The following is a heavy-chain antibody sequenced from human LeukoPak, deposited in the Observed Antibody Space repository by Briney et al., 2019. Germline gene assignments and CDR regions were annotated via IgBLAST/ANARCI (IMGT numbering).Heavy chain of an antibody. Sequence: SETLSLTCTVSGASVTTHYWSWSRQPPGKGLEWIGSFFYSGITNYSPPLHSRVTISLDTSKNQPSLRLSSVTAADTAVYFCARSISLLSYYMAVWGNGTTVIVSS. J-gene: IGHJ6*03. D-gene: IGHD3-16*02. V-gene: IGHV4-59*08. CDR3: ARSISLLSYYMAV. CDR1: GASVTTHY. CDR2: FFYSGIT.